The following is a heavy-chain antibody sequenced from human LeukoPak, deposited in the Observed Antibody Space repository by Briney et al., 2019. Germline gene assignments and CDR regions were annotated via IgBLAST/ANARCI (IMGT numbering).Heavy chain of an antibody. CDR2: ISSTSSHI. D-gene: IGHD2-21*02. CDR1: GFTFSDSY. J-gene: IGHJ4*02. V-gene: IGHV3-11*05. Sequence: GGSLRLSCAASGFTFSDSYMNWIRQAPGKGLEWLSYISSTSSHINYADSVEGRFTVSRDNAKNSLYLQMNRLGAEDTAAYYCARVPLSRCSSGDCYPTFVYWGEGSLVTVSS. CDR3: ARVPLSRCSSGDCYPTFVY.